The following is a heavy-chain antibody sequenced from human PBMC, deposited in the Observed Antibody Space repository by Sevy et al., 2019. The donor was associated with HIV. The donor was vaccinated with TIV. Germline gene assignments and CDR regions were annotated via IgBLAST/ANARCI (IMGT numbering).Heavy chain of an antibody. V-gene: IGHV1-24*01. D-gene: IGHD3-16*01. J-gene: IGHJ3*02. CDR1: GRTLTQVS. CDR2: FDPEDDEK. Sequence: ASVKVSCKVSGRTLTQVSIHWVRQAPGKGPEWMGTFDPEDDEKIYAQKFQGRVTMTEDTSTDTAYMELSRLRSEDTAVYYCARRGGLTDDGFDIWGQGTMVTVSS. CDR3: ARRGGLTDDGFDI.